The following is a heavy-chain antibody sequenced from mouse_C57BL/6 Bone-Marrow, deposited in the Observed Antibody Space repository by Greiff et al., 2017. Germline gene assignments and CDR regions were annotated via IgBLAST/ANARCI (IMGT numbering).Heavy chain of an antibody. Sequence: QVQLKQSGAELARPGASVTMSCKASGYTFTSYTMHWVKQRPGQGLEWIGYINPSSGYTKYNQKFKDKATLTADKSSSTAYMRLSSLTSEDSAVYFCARHYGSSDWYFDVWGTGTTVTVSS. D-gene: IGHD1-1*01. CDR1: GYTFTSYT. J-gene: IGHJ1*03. V-gene: IGHV1-4*01. CDR3: ARHYGSSDWYFDV. CDR2: INPSSGYT.